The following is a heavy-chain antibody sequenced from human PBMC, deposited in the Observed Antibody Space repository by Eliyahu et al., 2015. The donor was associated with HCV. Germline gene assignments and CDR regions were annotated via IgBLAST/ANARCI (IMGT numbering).Heavy chain of an antibody. V-gene: IGHV4-34*01. CDR1: DGSFRSD. CDR2: INPSGNT. Sequence: QVQLQQWGAGLLKPSETLSLTCGVHDGSFRSDWSWIRQPPGKGLEWIGTINPSGNTYYNSSLKSRVSVSVDMSKKQFSLNVQSVTAADTGLYYCVRGDPSGVVDSWGQGTLITVSS. CDR3: VRGDPSGVVDS. D-gene: IGHD6-19*01. J-gene: IGHJ4*02.